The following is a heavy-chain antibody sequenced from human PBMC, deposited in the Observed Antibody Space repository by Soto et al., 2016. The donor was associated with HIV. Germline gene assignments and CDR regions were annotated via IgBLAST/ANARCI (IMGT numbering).Heavy chain of an antibody. CDR2: INPNSGGR. CDR1: GYIFTKYY. Sequence: QVQLVQSGAEVKKPGVSVMVSCKASGYIFTKYYMHWVRQAPGQGLEWMGWINPNSGGRNYAQKFQGRVTVTRDTSISTAYMELSRLRSDDTAVYYCARGDCSGGNCYSIDYWGQGTLVTVSS. J-gene: IGHJ4*02. CDR3: ARGDCSGGNCYSIDY. V-gene: IGHV1-2*02. D-gene: IGHD2-15*01.